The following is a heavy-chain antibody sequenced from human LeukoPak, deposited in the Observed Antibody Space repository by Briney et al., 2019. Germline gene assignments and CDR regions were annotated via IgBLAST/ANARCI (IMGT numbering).Heavy chain of an antibody. J-gene: IGHJ6*04. CDR1: GFTCSSYW. CDR2: IKQDGSEK. D-gene: IGHD2-2*03. Sequence: GSLILSGAPCGFTCSSYWMSGVRQPPGKGLGGGANIKQDGSEKYYVDSVKGRFTVSRDNGKNSMYLEMNSLRAEDTAVYYCARVMDIVVVPAAMPFYGMDVWGKGTTVTVSS. V-gene: IGHV3-7*03. CDR3: ARVMDIVVVPAAMPFYGMDV.